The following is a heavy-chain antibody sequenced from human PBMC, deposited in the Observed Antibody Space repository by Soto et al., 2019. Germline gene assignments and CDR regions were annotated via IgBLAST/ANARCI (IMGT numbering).Heavy chain of an antibody. CDR2: ISYDGSNK. CDR3: ARDPRAGLAVGPVGEPEQADAFDI. Sequence: QVQLVESGGGVVQPGRSLRLSCAASGFTFSSYGMHWVRQAPGKGLEWVAVISYDGSNKYYADSVKGRFTISRDNSKNTLYLQMNSLRAEDTAVYYCARDPRAGLAVGPVGEPEQADAFDIWGQGTMVTVSS. D-gene: IGHD6-19*01. J-gene: IGHJ3*02. V-gene: IGHV3-30*03. CDR1: GFTFSSYG.